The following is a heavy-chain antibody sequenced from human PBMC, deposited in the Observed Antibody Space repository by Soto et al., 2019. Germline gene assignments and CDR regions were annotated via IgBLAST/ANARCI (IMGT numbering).Heavy chain of an antibody. Sequence: SVKVSCKASGGTFSSYAVSWVRQAPGQGLEWMGGIIPIFGTANYAQKFQGRVTITADESTSTAYMELSSLRSEDTAVYYCARDYDILTGYPQDYYYYGMDVWGQGTTVTVSS. D-gene: IGHD3-9*01. CDR1: GGTFSSYA. V-gene: IGHV1-69*13. J-gene: IGHJ6*02. CDR2: IIPIFGTA. CDR3: ARDYDILTGYPQDYYYYGMDV.